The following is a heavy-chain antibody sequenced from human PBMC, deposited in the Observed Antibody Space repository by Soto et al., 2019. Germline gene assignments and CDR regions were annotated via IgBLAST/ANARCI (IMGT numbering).Heavy chain of an antibody. V-gene: IGHV3-73*01. J-gene: IGHJ3*02. D-gene: IGHD1-26*01. Sequence: GGSLRLSCAASGFTFSGSAMHWVRQASGKGLEWVGRIRSKANSYATAYAASVKGRFTISRDDSKNTAYLQMNSLKTEDTAVYYCYGRLEGDLDPYHSFDIRGQRTMVT. CDR1: GFTFSGSA. CDR2: IRSKANSYAT. CDR3: YGRLEGDLDPYHSFDI.